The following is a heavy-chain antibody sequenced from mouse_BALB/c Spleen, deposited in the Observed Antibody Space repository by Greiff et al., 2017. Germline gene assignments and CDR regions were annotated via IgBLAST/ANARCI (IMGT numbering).Heavy chain of an antibody. CDR3: AREVGIYYGNQTFDY. CDR1: GFTFSSYA. J-gene: IGHJ2*01. Sequence: EVKLVESGGGLVKPGGSLKLSCAASGFTFSSYAMSWVRQTPEKRLEWVASISSGGSTYYPDSVKGRFTISRDNARNILYLQMSSLRSEDTAMYYCAREVGIYYGNQTFDYWGQGTTLTVSS. D-gene: IGHD2-1*01. CDR2: ISSGGST. V-gene: IGHV5-6-5*01.